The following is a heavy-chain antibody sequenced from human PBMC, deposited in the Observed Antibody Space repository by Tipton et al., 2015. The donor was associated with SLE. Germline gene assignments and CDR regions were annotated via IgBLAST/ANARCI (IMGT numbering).Heavy chain of an antibody. CDR1: GGSFSVYY. CDR3: ARRRAKGLGY. D-gene: IGHD4/OR15-4a*01. Sequence: LRLSCAFYGGSFSVYYWTWIRQPPGRGLEWIGEINHSGSTNYNPSLKSRVTISVDTSKNQFSLKLRSVTAADAAVYYCARRRAKGLGYWGQGTLVTVSS. V-gene: IGHV4-34*01. CDR2: INHSGST. J-gene: IGHJ4*02.